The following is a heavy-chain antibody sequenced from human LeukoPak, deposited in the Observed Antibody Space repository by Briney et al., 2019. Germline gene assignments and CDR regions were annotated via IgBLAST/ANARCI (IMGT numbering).Heavy chain of an antibody. V-gene: IGHV3-7*01. J-gene: IGHJ4*02. CDR1: GFTFSSYW. CDR3: ARVLRESSSSDYYFDY. CDR2: IKQDGSEK. D-gene: IGHD6-6*01. Sequence: PGGSLRLSCAASGFTFSSYWMSWVRQAPGKGLEWVANIKQDGSEKYYVDSVKGRFTISRDNAKNSLYLQMNSQRAEDTAVYYCARVLRESSSSDYYFDYWGQGTLVTVSS.